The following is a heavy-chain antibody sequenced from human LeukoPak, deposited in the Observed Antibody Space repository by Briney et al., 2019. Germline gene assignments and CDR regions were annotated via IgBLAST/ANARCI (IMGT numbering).Heavy chain of an antibody. Sequence: SETLSLTCTVSGGSIRSYYWSWIRQPPGKGLEWIAFISYSGNTNYTPSLKSRASISLDTSKNLRSLRLSSVTAADTAVYYCARDRSRGYSYGYGFLGNNWFDPWGQGTLVTVSS. D-gene: IGHD5-18*01. CDR3: ARDRSRGYSYGYGFLGNNWFDP. CDR1: GGSIRSYY. V-gene: IGHV4-59*12. CDR2: ISYSGNT. J-gene: IGHJ5*02.